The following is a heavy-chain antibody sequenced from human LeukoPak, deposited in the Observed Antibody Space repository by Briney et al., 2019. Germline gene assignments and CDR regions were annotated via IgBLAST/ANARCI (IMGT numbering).Heavy chain of an antibody. D-gene: IGHD2-2*01. V-gene: IGHV4-39*01. CDR1: GGSISSGGYY. CDR3: ATIVVVPAAPNYNWFDP. CDR2: IYYSRST. J-gene: IGHJ5*02. Sequence: SETLSLTCTVSGGSISSGGYYWSWIRQPPGKGLEWIGSIYYSRSTYYNPSLKSRVTISVDTSKNQFSLKLSSVTAADTAVYYCATIVVVPAAPNYNWFDPWGQGTLVTVSS.